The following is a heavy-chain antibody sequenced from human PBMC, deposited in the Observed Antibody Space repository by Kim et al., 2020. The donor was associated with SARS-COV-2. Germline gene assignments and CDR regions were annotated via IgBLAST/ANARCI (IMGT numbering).Heavy chain of an antibody. V-gene: IGHV4-39*01. D-gene: IGHD3-3*01. CDR2: IYYSGST. CDR1: GSSISSTTYY. Sequence: SETLSLTCTVSGSSISSTTYYWGWIRQPPGKGLEWIGGIYYSGSTYYNPSLKSRVTISVDTSKNQFSLRLSSVTAADTAVYYCARQGVVITSAFDYWGQGTLVTVSS. CDR3: ARQGVVITSAFDY. J-gene: IGHJ4*02.